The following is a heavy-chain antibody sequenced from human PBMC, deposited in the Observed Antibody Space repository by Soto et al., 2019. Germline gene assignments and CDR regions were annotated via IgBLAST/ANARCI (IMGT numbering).Heavy chain of an antibody. CDR1: GGSISSSSYY. CDR3: ARQAMVRGLTGWFDP. D-gene: IGHD3-10*01. J-gene: IGHJ5*02. CDR2: IYYSGST. V-gene: IGHV4-39*01. Sequence: TSETLSLTCTVSGGSISSSSYYWGWIRQPPGKGLEWIGSIYYSGSTYYNPSLKSRLTISVDTSKNQFSLKLSSVTAADTALYYCARQAMVRGLTGWFDPWGQGTLVTVSS.